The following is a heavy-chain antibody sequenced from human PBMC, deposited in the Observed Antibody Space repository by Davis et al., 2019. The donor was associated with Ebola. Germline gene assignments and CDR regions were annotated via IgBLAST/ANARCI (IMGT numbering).Heavy chain of an antibody. V-gene: IGHV4-59*01. CDR3: ARRYYHSSGWYFDY. J-gene: IGHJ4*02. CDR1: GDSLSGFY. Sequence: SETLSLTCSVSGDSLSGFYWSWIRQTPGKGLEWIGYIYYTGRVEYNPPLQSRVTISIDTSESRFSLKLTSVTPADTAVYYCARRYYHSSGWYFDYWGQGTLVTVSS. D-gene: IGHD6-19*01. CDR2: IYYTGRV.